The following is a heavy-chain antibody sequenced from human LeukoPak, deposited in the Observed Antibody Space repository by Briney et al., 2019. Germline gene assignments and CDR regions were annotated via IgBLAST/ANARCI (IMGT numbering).Heavy chain of an antibody. CDR1: GFTFSSYA. D-gene: IGHD3-16*01. CDR3: AKDLGAIYPQSRVCDI. Sequence: GGSLRLSCAGSGFTFSSYAMNWVRQAPGRELEWVSIISGSGSDTVYADSVKGRFTISRDNSKNTLYLQMNSLRVEDAAVYHCAKDLGAIYPQSRVCDIWGQGTEVTVSS. J-gene: IGHJ3*02. V-gene: IGHV3-23*01. CDR2: ISGSGSDT.